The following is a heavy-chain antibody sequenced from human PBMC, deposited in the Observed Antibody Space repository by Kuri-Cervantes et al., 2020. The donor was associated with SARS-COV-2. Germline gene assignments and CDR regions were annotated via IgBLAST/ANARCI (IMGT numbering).Heavy chain of an antibody. D-gene: IGHD6-6*01. CDR2: IYHCGST. Sequence: GSTNSGGYSWTWIRQPPGKGLEWIGYIYHCGSTYSNPSLKSRVTISVDRSKTQFALKLSSVTAADTAVYYCARVHARGWFDPWGQGTLVTVSS. V-gene: IGHV4-30-2*01. CDR3: ARVHARGWFDP. CDR1: GSTNSGGYS. J-gene: IGHJ5*02.